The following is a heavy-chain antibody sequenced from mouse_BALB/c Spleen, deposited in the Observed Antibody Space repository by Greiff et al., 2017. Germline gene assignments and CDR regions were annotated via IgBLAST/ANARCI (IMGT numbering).Heavy chain of an antibody. Sequence: EVQLVESGGGLVQPKGSLKLSCAASGFTFNTYAMHWVCQAPGKGLEWVARIRSKSNNYATYYADSVKDRFTISRDDSQSMLYLQMNNLKTEDTAMYYCVREGDGYDGPYAMDYWGQGTSVTVSS. CDR1: GFTFNTYA. CDR3: VREGDGYDGPYAMDY. V-gene: IGHV10-3*03. CDR2: IRSKSNNYAT. D-gene: IGHD2-2*01. J-gene: IGHJ4*01.